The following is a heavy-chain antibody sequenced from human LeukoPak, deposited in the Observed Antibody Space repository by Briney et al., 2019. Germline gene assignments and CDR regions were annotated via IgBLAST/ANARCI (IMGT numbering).Heavy chain of an antibody. CDR2: IYSSGST. CDR1: GFTVSSNY. CDR3: AGNIAATAKGGTFDY. D-gene: IGHD6-13*01. V-gene: IGHV3-53*01. Sequence: GGSLRLSCAASGFTVSSNYMIWVRQAPGKGLEWVSAIYSSGSTYYADSVKGRFTISRDNPKNTLYLQMTSLRAEDTAVYYCAGNIAATAKGGTFDYWGQGTLVTVSS. J-gene: IGHJ4*02.